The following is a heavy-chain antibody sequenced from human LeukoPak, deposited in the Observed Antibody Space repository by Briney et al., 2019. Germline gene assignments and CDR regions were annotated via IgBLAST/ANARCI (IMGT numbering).Heavy chain of an antibody. D-gene: IGHD2-2*01. Sequence: PSETLSLTCTVSGGSISSYYWSWIRQPPGKGLEWIGYIYYSGSTNYNPSLKSRVTISVDTSKNQFSLKLSSVTAADTAVYYCARDPGYCSSTSCYGYAFDIWGQGTMVTVSS. J-gene: IGHJ3*02. CDR3: ARDPGYCSSTSCYGYAFDI. CDR2: IYYSGST. CDR1: GGSISSYY. V-gene: IGHV4-59*01.